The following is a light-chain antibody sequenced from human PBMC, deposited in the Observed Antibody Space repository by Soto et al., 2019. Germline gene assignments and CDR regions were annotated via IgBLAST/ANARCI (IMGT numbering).Light chain of an antibody. V-gene: IGKV3-15*01. Sequence: EIVLTQSPGTLSLSPGERATLSCRAGQSVSSGLAWYQQKPGQTPRLLIYAASTRATGIPARFSGSGSGTEFTLTISSLQSEDFAIYYCQQYHNWPTFGQGTRLEIK. J-gene: IGKJ5*01. CDR2: AAS. CDR3: QQYHNWPT. CDR1: QSVSSG.